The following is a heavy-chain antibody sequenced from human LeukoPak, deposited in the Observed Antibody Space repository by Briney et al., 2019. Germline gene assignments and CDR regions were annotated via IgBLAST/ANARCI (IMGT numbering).Heavy chain of an antibody. CDR2: TYYSGTT. Sequence: SETLSLTCTVSGGFVSSSSYFWGWIRQPPRKGLEWIGSTYYSGTTYYKPSLKSRITISVDTSKNQFSLKLSSVTAADTAVYFCARHGGAAAAIDYWGQGTLVTVSS. CDR1: GGFVSSSSYF. CDR3: ARHGGAAAAIDY. D-gene: IGHD6-13*01. J-gene: IGHJ4*02. V-gene: IGHV4-39*01.